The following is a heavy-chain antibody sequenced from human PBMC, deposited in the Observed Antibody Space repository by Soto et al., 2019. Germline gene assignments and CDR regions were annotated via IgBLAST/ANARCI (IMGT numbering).Heavy chain of an antibody. J-gene: IGHJ6*02. V-gene: IGHV1-2*04. CDR1: GYTFTGYY. D-gene: IGHD5-18*01. Sequence: RASVKVSCKASGYTFTGYYMHWVRQAPGQGLEWMGWINPNSGGTNYAQKFQGWVTMTRDTSISTAYMELSRLRSDDTAVYYCARDRGRGPHDTVSGYGMDVWGQGTTVTVSS. CDR3: ARDRGRGPHDTVSGYGMDV. CDR2: INPNSGGT.